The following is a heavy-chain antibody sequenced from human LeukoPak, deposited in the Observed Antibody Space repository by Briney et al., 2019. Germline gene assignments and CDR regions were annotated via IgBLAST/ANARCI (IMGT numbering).Heavy chain of an antibody. CDR1: GGSFSGYY. D-gene: IGHD6-13*01. V-gene: IGHV4-59*01. J-gene: IGHJ4*02. CDR2: ISYTGST. CDR3: ARALGMATVVTIFDY. Sequence: SETLSLTCAVYGGSFSGYYWSWIRQPPGKGLEWIGYISYTGSTNYNPSLKSRVTISVDTSKNQFSLKLSSVTAADTAVYYCARALGMATVVTIFDYWGQGTLVTVSS.